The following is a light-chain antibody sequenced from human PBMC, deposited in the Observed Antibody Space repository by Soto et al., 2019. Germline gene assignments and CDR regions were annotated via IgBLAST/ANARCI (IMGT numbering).Light chain of an antibody. CDR3: QQYYLSPFT. J-gene: IGKJ3*01. V-gene: IGKV4-1*01. CDR2: WTS. Sequence: DIVMTQSPDSLAVSLGERATINCKSSQSVLYTSNNKNYLAWYQQKPAQPPKVLIYWTSSRVSGVPDRFSGSGSGTDFTLTISSLQAEDVAVYYCQQYYLSPFTFGPGTKVEIK. CDR1: QSVLYTSNNKNY.